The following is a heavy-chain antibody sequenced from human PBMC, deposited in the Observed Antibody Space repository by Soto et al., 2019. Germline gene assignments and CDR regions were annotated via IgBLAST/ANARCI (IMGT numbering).Heavy chain of an antibody. CDR3: ARGSAGSSSWSFGY. CDR2: ISYDGSNK. J-gene: IGHJ4*02. Sequence: QVQLVESGGGVVQPGRSLRLSCTASGFIFSTFAMHWVRQAPGKGLEWVAVISYDGSNKYYADSVKDRFTISRDKVKNTLYLQMNSLRGEDTAVYYCARGSAGSSSWSFGYWGQGTLVTVSS. CDR1: GFIFSTFA. V-gene: IGHV3-30-3*01. D-gene: IGHD6-13*01.